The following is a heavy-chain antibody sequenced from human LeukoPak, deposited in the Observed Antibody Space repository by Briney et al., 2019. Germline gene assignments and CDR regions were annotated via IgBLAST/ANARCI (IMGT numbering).Heavy chain of an antibody. CDR3: ARGNVLRFLEWLLYY. CDR1: GGTLSGFG. J-gene: IGHJ4*02. D-gene: IGHD3-3*01. V-gene: IGHV1-69*06. Sequence: GASVKVSCKSSGGTLSGFGISWVRQAPGQGPEWMGGIILRFGTVNYAQKFQGRVTITADKSTSTAYMELSSLRSEDTAVYYCARGNVLRFLEWLLYYWGQGTLVTVSS. CDR2: IILRFGTV.